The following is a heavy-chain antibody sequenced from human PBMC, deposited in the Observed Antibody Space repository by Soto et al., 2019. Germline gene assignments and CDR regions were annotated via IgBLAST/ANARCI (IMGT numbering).Heavy chain of an antibody. J-gene: IGHJ4*02. CDR1: GYTFTSYG. D-gene: IGHD3-22*01. Sequence: QVQLVQSGAEVKKPGASVKVSCKASGYTFTSYGISWVRQAPGQGLEWMGWISAYNGNTNYAQKLQGRVTMTTDTSTSTAYMEMRRLRSDDTAVYYCARVSRKSDSSGYYSKIDYWGQGTLVTVSS. V-gene: IGHV1-18*01. CDR2: ISAYNGNT. CDR3: ARVSRKSDSSGYYSKIDY.